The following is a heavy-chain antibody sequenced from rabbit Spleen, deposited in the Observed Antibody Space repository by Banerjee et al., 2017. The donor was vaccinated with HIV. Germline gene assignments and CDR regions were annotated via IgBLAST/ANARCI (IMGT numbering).Heavy chain of an antibody. D-gene: IGHD1-1*01. J-gene: IGHJ4*01. Sequence: QEQLVESGGGLVQPAGSLTLTCKASGFSFGGRDVMCWVRQAPGKGLEWIACINAATGKSVYATWAKGRFTFSKTSSTTVTLRMTSLTAADRAAYFCARDLVGVIGWNFCLWGQGTLVTVS. CDR3: ARDLVGVIGWNFCL. CDR2: INAATGKS. CDR1: GFSFGGRDV. V-gene: IGHV1S45*01.